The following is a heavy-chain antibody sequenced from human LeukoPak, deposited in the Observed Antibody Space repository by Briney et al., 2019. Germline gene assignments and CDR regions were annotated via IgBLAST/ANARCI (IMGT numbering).Heavy chain of an antibody. J-gene: IGHJ3*02. CDR3: ASSKRNRGHAFDI. D-gene: IGHD1-14*01. V-gene: IGHV3-7*01. CDR2: IKQDGSEI. CDR1: GFTFSNYW. Sequence: GGSLRLSCAASGFTFSNYWMSWVRQAPGKGLEWVANIKQDGSEIYYVDSVKGRFTISRDNAKNSLYLQLNTLSAEDTAVYYCASSKRNRGHAFDIWGQGTVVTVSS.